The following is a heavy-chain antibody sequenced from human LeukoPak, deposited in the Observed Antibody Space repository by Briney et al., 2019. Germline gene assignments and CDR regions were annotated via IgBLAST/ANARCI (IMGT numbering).Heavy chain of an antibody. Sequence: GASVKVSCKASGYTLTTYAMNWVRQAPGQGLEWMGWINTNTGNPTYAQGFTGRFVFSLDTSVSTAYLQISSLKAEDTAVYYCARGIAVGANRFDHWGQGTLVTVSS. CDR2: INTNTGNP. CDR1: GYTLTTYA. J-gene: IGHJ4*02. D-gene: IGHD6-19*01. CDR3: ARGIAVGANRFDH. V-gene: IGHV7-4-1*02.